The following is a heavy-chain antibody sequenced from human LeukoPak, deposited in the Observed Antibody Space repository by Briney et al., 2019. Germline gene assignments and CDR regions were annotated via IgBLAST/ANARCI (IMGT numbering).Heavy chain of an antibody. CDR2: ISYDGSNK. V-gene: IGHV3-30*18. CDR1: GFTFNIYG. CDR3: AKGLGYYGSGSLGSFDY. D-gene: IGHD3-10*01. Sequence: GGSLRLSCAASGFTFNIYGMHWVRQAPGKGLEWVAVISYDGSNKYYADSVKGRFTISRDNSKNTLYLQMNSLRAEDTAVYYCAKGLGYYGSGSLGSFDYWGQGTLVTVSS. J-gene: IGHJ4*02.